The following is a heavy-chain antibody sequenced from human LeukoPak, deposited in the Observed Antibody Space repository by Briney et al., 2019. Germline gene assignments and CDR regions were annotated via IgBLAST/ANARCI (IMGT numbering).Heavy chain of an antibody. CDR1: GFTFSDYY. CDR3: ATALEDYYDSRSPAAISY. V-gene: IGHV3-11*01. CDR2: ISSSGSTI. Sequence: GGSLRLSCAASGFTFSDYYMSWIRQAPGKGLEWVSYISSSGSTIYYADSVKGRFTISRDNAKNSLYLQMNSLRAEDTAVYYCATALEDYYDSRSPAAISYWGQGTLVTVSS. D-gene: IGHD3-22*01. J-gene: IGHJ4*02.